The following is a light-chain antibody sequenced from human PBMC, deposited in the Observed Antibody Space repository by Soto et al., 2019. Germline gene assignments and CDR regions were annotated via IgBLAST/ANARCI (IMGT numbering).Light chain of an antibody. CDR1: QGISSY. CDR2: AAS. V-gene: IGKV1-8*01. J-gene: IGKJ1*01. CDR3: QQSYSTFWT. Sequence: AIRMTQSPSSLSASTGDRVTITCRASQGISSYLAWYQQKPGKAPKLLIYAASSLQSGVPSRFSGSGSGTDFTLTISSLQPEDFATYYCQQSYSTFWTFGQGTKVDIK.